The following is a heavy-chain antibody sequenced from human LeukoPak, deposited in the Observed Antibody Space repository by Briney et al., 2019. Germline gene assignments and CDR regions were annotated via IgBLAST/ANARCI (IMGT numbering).Heavy chain of an antibody. CDR2: ISGSGGST. D-gene: IGHD3-10*01. Sequence: QPGGSLTLSCAASGFTFDCCGMSWVRQAPGKGLEWVSAISGSGGSTYYADSVKGRFTISRDNSKNTLYLQMNSLRAEDTAVYYCAKATLLWFGEYFDYWGQGTLVTVSS. V-gene: IGHV3-23*01. CDR1: GFTFDCCG. CDR3: AKATLLWFGEYFDY. J-gene: IGHJ4*02.